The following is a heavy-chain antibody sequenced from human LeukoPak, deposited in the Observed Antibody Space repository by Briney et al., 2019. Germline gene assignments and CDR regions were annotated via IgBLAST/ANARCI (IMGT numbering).Heavy chain of an antibody. D-gene: IGHD2-2*01. Sequence: SETLSLTCSVSGGSMSSYYWSWIRQSPGKGLEWIGYIYHSGSTDYNSSLKSRVTISEDTSKNQFSLKLSSVTAADTAVYYCARDGPLYCSSTSCYVWFDPWGQGTLVTVSS. CDR3: ARDGPLYCSSTSCYVWFDP. J-gene: IGHJ5*02. V-gene: IGHV4-59*12. CDR1: GGSMSSYY. CDR2: IYHSGST.